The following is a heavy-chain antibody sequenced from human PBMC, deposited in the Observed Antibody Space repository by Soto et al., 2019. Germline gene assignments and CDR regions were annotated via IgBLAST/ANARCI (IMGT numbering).Heavy chain of an antibody. D-gene: IGHD3-22*01. CDR2: IYYSGST. V-gene: IGHV4-59*01. CDR1: GGSISSYY. Sequence: SETLSLTCTVSGGSISSYYWSWSRQPPWKGLEWIGYIYYSGSTNYNPSLKSRVTISVDTSKNQFSLKLSSVTAADTAVYYCAGRASRYYYDSSGYFDYWGQGTLVTVSS. J-gene: IGHJ4*02. CDR3: AGRASRYYYDSSGYFDY.